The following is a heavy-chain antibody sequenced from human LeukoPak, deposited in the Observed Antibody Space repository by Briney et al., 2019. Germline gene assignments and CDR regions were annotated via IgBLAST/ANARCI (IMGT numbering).Heavy chain of an antibody. V-gene: IGHV3-48*03. CDR1: GFTFSSYE. Sequence: GGSLRLSCAASGFTFSSYEMNWVRQAPGQGLEWVSYISSSSSTIYYADSVKGRFTISRDNAKNSLYLQMNRLRAEDTAVYYCAELGITMIGGVWGKRTTVTISS. CDR2: ISSSSSTI. J-gene: IGHJ6*04. CDR3: AELGITMIGGV. D-gene: IGHD3-10*02.